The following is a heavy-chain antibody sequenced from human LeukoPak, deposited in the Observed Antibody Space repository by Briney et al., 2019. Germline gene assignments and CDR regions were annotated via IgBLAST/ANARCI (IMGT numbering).Heavy chain of an antibody. CDR2: KSHDEGNK. D-gene: IGHD5-18*01. J-gene: IGHJ4*02. Sequence: GGTLRLSCAASGFTFSNYAMRWVREAPCKGLEGMAAKSHDEGNKYYADSVKGRFTISRDNSRNTLYLEVNSLRTDDTAVYYCARGPGLAMGKGYFDYCGQGTLVTVSS. CDR3: ARGPGLAMGKGYFDY. V-gene: IGHV3-30-3*01. CDR1: GFTFSNYA.